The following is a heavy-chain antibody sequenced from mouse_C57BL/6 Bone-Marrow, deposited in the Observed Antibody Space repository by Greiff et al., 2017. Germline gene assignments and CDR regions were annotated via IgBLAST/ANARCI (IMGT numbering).Heavy chain of an antibody. J-gene: IGHJ1*03. Sequence: QVQLQQPGAELVKPGASVKMSCKASGYTFTSYWLTWVKQRPGQGLEWIGDISPGSGSTKYNEKFKSKATLTVDTSSSTAYMQLSSLTSEDSAVYYCASEIYYDYWYFDVWGTGTTVTVSS. D-gene: IGHD2-4*01. V-gene: IGHV1-55*01. CDR1: GYTFTSYW. CDR3: ASEIYYDYWYFDV. CDR2: ISPGSGST.